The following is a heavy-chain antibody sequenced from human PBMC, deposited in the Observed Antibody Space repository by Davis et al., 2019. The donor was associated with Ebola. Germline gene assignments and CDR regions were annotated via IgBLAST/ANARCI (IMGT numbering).Heavy chain of an antibody. CDR1: GGSISSYY. CDR3: ARGRGRFGELIKNWFDP. V-gene: IGHV4-59*01. D-gene: IGHD3-10*01. CDR2: IYYSGST. Sequence: SETLSLTCTVSGGSISSYYWSWIRQPPGKGLEWVGYIYYSGSTNYNPSLKSRVTISVDKSKNQFSLNLRSVTAADTAVYYCARGRGRFGELIKNWFDPWGQGTLVTVSS. J-gene: IGHJ5*02.